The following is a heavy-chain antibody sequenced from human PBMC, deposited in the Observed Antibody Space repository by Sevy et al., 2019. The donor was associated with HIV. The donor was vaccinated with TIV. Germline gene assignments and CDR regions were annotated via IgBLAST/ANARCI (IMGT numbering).Heavy chain of an antibody. J-gene: IGHJ1*01. CDR1: GFSFSGYS. CDR2: ISCSSSFK. Sequence: GGSLRLSCAASGFSFSGYSMNWVRQAPGKGLEWVSSISCSSSFKYYADSVKGRFTISRDNAKNSLHLQMNSLRAEDTAVYYCARGLAVAGAEYFQHWGQGTLVTVSS. D-gene: IGHD6-13*01. V-gene: IGHV3-21*06. CDR3: ARGLAVAGAEYFQH.